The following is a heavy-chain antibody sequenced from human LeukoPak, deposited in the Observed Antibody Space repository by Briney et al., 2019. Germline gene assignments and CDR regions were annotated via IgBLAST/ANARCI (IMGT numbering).Heavy chain of an antibody. J-gene: IGHJ4*02. CDR3: ARDGWPAFDY. D-gene: IGHD2-15*01. CDR2: TYYRSKWYT. V-gene: IGHV6-1*01. CDR1: GDSVSTNTAA. Sequence: SQTLSLTCAISGDSVSTNTAAWNWIRQSPSRGLEWLGRTYYRSKWYTDYAVSVKSRITINPDTSKNQFSLQLNSVTPEDTAVYSCARDGWPAFDYWGQGTLVTVSS.